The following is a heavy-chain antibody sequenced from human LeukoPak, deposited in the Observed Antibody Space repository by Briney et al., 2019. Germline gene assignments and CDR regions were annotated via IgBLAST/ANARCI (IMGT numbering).Heavy chain of an antibody. CDR1: GASISSHY. Sequence: SETLSLTCSVSGASISSHYWSWIRQPAGEGLEWVGRIYSSGSANYNPSLESRVTISLDTSKNQFSLNLGSVTAADTAVYYCARGRYDGSGYFFFDFWAREPWSPSPQ. V-gene: IGHV4-4*07. CDR2: IYSSGSA. CDR3: ARGRYDGSGYFFFDF. J-gene: IGHJ4*02. D-gene: IGHD3-22*01.